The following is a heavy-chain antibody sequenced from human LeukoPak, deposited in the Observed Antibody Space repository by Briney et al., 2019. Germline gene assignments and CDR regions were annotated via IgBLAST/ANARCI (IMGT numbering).Heavy chain of an antibody. CDR2: FDPEDGET. Sequence: ASVKVSCKLSGYTLTELVIHCVRQAPGKGLEWMGGFDPEDGETIYAQKFQGRVTMTEDTSTDTAYMELSSLRSEDTAVYYCATDSYHRLYYYGMHVWGQGTTVTVSS. V-gene: IGHV1-24*01. CDR3: ATDSYHRLYYYGMHV. D-gene: IGHD5-18*01. CDR1: GYTLTELV. J-gene: IGHJ6*02.